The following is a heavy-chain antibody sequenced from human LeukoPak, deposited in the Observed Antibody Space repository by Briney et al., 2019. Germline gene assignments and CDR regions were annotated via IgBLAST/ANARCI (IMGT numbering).Heavy chain of an antibody. CDR2: IYYSGNT. CDR3: ARVGGYYCSGGSCYWFDP. Sequence: SQTLSLTCTVSGGSISSGGYYWSWIRQHPGKGLEWIGYIYYSGNTYYNPSLKSRVTISVDTSKNQFSLKLSSVTAADTAVYYCARVGGYYCSGGSCYWFDPWGQGTLVTVSS. D-gene: IGHD2-15*01. V-gene: IGHV4-31*03. CDR1: GGSISSGGYY. J-gene: IGHJ5*02.